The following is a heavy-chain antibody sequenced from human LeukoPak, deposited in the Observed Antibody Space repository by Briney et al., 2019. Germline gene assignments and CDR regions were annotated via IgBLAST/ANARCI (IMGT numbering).Heavy chain of an antibody. D-gene: IGHD2-8*01. V-gene: IGHV3-74*01. J-gene: IGHJ4*02. CDR2: INSDGGST. CDR3: AKDPGGIVLMMSAIPPYYFDY. CDR1: RLTFGNYW. Sequence: GGSLRLSCAASRLTFGNYWMHWVRQAPGKGLVWVSRINSDGGSTNYADSVKGRFTISRDNAKNTMYLQMDSLRAEDTAVYYCAKDPGGIVLMMSAIPPYYFDYWGQGTLVTVSS.